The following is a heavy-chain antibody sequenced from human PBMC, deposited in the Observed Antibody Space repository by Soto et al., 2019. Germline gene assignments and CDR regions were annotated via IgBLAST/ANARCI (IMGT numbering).Heavy chain of an antibody. CDR1: GYTFTGYY. D-gene: IGHD4-17*01. CDR3: ASDPETAYGGNPDR. CDR2: INPNRGGT. Sequence: GASVKVSCKASGYTFTGYYMHWVRQAPGQGLEWMGWINPNRGGTNYAQKFQGRVTMTRDTSISTAYMELSRVRSDDTAVYYCASDPETAYGGNPDRWGQGTTVTVSS. J-gene: IGHJ6*02. V-gene: IGHV1-2*02.